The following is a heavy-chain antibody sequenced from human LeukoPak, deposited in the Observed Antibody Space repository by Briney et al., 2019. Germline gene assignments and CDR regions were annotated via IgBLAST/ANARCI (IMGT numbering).Heavy chain of an antibody. V-gene: IGHV3-23*01. CDR2: IRGSGGST. J-gene: IGHJ4*02. Sequence: GGSLRLSCAASGFTFSSYAMSWVRQAPGKGLEWVSAIRGSGGSTYYADSVKGRFTISRDNSKNTLYLQMNSLRAEDTAVYYCAKEGLRFLEWLPHPFDYWGQGTLVTVSS. CDR1: GFTFSSYA. D-gene: IGHD3-3*01. CDR3: AKEGLRFLEWLPHPFDY.